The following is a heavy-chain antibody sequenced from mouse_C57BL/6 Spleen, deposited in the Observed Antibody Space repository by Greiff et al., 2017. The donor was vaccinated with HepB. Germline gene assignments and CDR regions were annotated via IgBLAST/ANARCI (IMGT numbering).Heavy chain of an antibody. Sequence: VQLVESGPGLVQPSQSLSITCTVSGFSLTSYGVHWVRQSPGKGLEWLGVIWSGGSTDYNAAFISRLSISKDNSKSQVFFKMNSLQADDTAIYYCARNDDYSNSWFAYWGQGTLVTVSA. V-gene: IGHV2-2*01. CDR1: GFSLTSYG. CDR2: IWSGGST. D-gene: IGHD2-5*01. CDR3: ARNDDYSNSWFAY. J-gene: IGHJ3*01.